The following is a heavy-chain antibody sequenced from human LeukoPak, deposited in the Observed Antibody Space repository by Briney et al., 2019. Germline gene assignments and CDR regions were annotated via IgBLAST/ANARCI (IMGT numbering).Heavy chain of an antibody. CDR1: GGSISTFC. D-gene: IGHD6-19*01. CDR3: ARDTTVASGMQF. Sequence: PSETLSLTSTVSGGSISTFCWTRIRQPPGKGLEWFGSVQSTSNNYNPAFKSRVAISVDTAKNQFFLRLNSVTSADTAVYYCARDTTVASGMQFWGHGSLVTVSS. J-gene: IGHJ4*01. V-gene: IGHV4-59*01. CDR2: VQSTSN.